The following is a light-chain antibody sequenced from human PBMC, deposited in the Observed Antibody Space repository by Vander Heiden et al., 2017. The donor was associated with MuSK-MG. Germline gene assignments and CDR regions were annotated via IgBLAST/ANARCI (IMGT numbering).Light chain of an antibody. J-gene: IGKJ1*01. CDR1: QSLLHSNGYNY. CDR3: RQALQTRWT. CDR2: LGS. V-gene: IGKV2-28*01. Sequence: DIVMTQSPLSLPVTPGEPASISCRSSQSLLHSNGYNYLDWYLQKPGQSPQLLIYLGSNRASGVPDRFSGSASGTDFTLKISRVEAEDVGVYYCRQALQTRWTFGQGTKVEIK.